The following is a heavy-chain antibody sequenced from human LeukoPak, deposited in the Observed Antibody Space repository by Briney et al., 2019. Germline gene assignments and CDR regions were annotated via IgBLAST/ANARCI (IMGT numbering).Heavy chain of an antibody. CDR1: GGSFSSEA. V-gene: IGHV1-69*05. CDR3: ASFGKPYNIYYYDSSGYLNY. Sequence: GASVKVSCKAFGGSFSSEAISWVRQAPGQGLEWMGGIIPIFGTANYAQKFQGRVTITTDESTSTAYMELSSLRSEDTAVYYCASFGKPYNIYYYDSSGYLNYWGQGTLVTVSS. J-gene: IGHJ4*02. CDR2: IIPIFGTA. D-gene: IGHD3-22*01.